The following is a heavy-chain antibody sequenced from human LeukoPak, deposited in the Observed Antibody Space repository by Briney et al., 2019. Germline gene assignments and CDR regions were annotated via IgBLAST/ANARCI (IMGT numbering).Heavy chain of an antibody. D-gene: IGHD3-22*01. CDR1: GVSVSSSNYY. Sequence: SETLSLTCTVSGVSVSSSNYYWGWIRQPPGMGLEWIGSVYRSGSASYNPSLKSRVTISVDTSKNQFSLKLSSVTAADTAVYYCARGPHYYDSSGYNGAFGYWGQGTLVTVSS. CDR2: VYRSGSA. V-gene: IGHV4-39*07. J-gene: IGHJ4*02. CDR3: ARGPHYYDSSGYNGAFGY.